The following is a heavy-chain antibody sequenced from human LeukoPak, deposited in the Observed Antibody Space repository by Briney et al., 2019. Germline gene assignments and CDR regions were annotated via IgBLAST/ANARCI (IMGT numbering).Heavy chain of an antibody. CDR3: AKPGTDSSFDYYYYMDV. Sequence: PGGSLRLSCAASGFTFSSYAMSWVRQAPGKGLEWVSAISGSGGSTYYADSVKGRFTISRDNSKKTLYLQMNSLRAEDTAVYYCAKPGTDSSFDYYYYMDVWGKGTTVTVSS. CDR1: GFTFSSYA. J-gene: IGHJ6*03. V-gene: IGHV3-23*01. D-gene: IGHD1-7*01. CDR2: ISGSGGST.